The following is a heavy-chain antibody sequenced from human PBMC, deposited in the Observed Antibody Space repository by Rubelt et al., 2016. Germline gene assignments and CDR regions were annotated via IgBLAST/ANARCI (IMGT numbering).Heavy chain of an antibody. CDR3: ARGLISVFGVGQGYYYMDV. CDR2: INHSGRT. J-gene: IGHJ6*03. Sequence: QAQLRQWGAGLLKPSETLSLTCEVSGMTFRGFSWNWIRQSPGKGLEWIGEINHSGRTNDNPALRVRVSMSVDTSKKQFFLTLASVTAADSAVYFCARGLISVFGVGQGYYYMDVWGSGTTVVVSS. D-gene: IGHD3-3*01. CDR1: GMTFRGFS. V-gene: IGHV4-34*02.